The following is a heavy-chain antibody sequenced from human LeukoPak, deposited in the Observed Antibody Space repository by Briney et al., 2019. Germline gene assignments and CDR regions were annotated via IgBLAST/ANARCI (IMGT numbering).Heavy chain of an antibody. D-gene: IGHD5-24*01. V-gene: IGHV3-7*01. CDR1: GFTFDDYG. Sequence: PGGPLRLSCAASGFTFDDYGMSRVRQAPGKGLEWVANIKQDGSEKYYVDSVKGRFTISRDNAKNSLYLQMNSLRAEDTAVYYCAKRWLQLQLDYFDYWGQGTLVTVSS. CDR3: AKRWLQLQLDYFDY. CDR2: IKQDGSEK. J-gene: IGHJ4*02.